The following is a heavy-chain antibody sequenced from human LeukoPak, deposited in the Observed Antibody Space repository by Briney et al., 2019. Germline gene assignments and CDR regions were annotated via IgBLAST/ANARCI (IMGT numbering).Heavy chain of an antibody. CDR3: ARIQVQQQLVHYYYYMDV. Sequence: GSSVKVSCKASGGTFSSYAISWVRQAPGQGLEWMGGIIPIFGTANYAQKLQGRVTITADESTSTAYMELSSLRSEDTAVYYCARIQVQQQLVHYYYYMDVWGKGTTVTVSS. V-gene: IGHV1-69*01. CDR1: GGTFSSYA. D-gene: IGHD6-13*01. CDR2: IIPIFGTA. J-gene: IGHJ6*03.